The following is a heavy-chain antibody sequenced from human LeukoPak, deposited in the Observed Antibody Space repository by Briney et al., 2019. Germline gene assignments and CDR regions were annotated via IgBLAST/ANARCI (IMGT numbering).Heavy chain of an antibody. CDR3: ARLADI. D-gene: IGHD4-11*01. Sequence: SETLSLTCTVSGGSVSSSHWSWVRQPPGKGLEWIGYIYGGGSSNYNPSLKSRVTISVDTSKNQFSLKLSSVTTADTAVYYCARLADIWGQGTMVTVSS. J-gene: IGHJ3*02. CDR1: GGSVSSSH. CDR2: IYGGGSS. V-gene: IGHV4-59*02.